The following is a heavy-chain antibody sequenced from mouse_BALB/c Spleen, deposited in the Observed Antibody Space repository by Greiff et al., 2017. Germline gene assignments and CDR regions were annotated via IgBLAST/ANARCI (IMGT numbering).Heavy chain of an antibody. CDR1: GFSLTGYG. J-gene: IGHJ3*01. CDR3: ARENYYGSSYWFAY. CDR2: IWGDGST. V-gene: IGHV2-6-7*01. D-gene: IGHD1-1*01. Sequence: VKLVESGPGLVAPSQSLSITCTVSGFSLTGYGVNWVRQPPGKGLEWLGMIWGDGSTDYNSALKSRLSISKDNSKSQVFLKMNSLQTDDTARYYCARENYYGSSYWFAYWGQGTLVTVSA.